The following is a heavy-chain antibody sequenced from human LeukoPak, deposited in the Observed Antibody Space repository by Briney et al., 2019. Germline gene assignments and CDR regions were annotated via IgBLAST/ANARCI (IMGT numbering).Heavy chain of an antibody. CDR2: INPNSGGT. CDR1: GYSFTDYY. Sequence: ASVTVSCKTSGYSFTDYYMHWVRQAPGQGLEWMGWINPNSGGTSSAQKFQGRVTMARDTSISTVYMEVSWLTSDDTAIYYCARADRLHGGPYLIGPWGQGTLVTVSS. J-gene: IGHJ5*02. V-gene: IGHV1-2*02. CDR3: ARADRLHGGPYLIGP. D-gene: IGHD2-21*01.